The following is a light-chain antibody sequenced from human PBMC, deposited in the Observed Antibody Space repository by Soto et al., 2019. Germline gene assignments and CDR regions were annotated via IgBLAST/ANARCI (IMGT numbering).Light chain of an antibody. V-gene: IGKV3-20*01. CDR1: QSVSSRF. CDR2: GAS. J-gene: IGKJ1*01. Sequence: EIVLTQSPGSLSLSPGERATLSCRASQSVSSRFFAWYQQKPGQAPRLLIFGASVRATGIPDRFSGSGSGTDFTLTISRLEPEDFAVYYCHHDDSSLTFGQGTKVEIK. CDR3: HHDDSSLT.